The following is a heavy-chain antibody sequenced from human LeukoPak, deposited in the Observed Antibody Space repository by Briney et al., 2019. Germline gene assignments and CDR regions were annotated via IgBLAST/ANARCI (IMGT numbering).Heavy chain of an antibody. V-gene: IGHV1-2*02. D-gene: IGHD2-8*01. J-gene: IGHJ4*02. CDR1: GYTFTGYY. CDR3: ARGDIVLMVYASRFDY. CDR2: INPNSGGT. Sequence: VASVNVSCKASGYTFTGYYMHWVRQAPGQGLEWMGWINPNSGGTNYAQKFQGRVTMTRDTSISTAYMELSRLRSDDTAVYYCARGDIVLMVYASRFDYWGQGTLVTVSS.